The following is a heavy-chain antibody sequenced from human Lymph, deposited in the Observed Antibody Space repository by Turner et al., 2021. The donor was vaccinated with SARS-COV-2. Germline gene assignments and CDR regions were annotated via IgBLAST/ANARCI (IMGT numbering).Heavy chain of an antibody. CDR3: AKGRRFGMDV. J-gene: IGHJ6*02. Sequence: VQLVESGVGLVLPGRSLRLSCAASGFTFDEYVMHWVRQAPGKGLEWVSGISWNSGSIGYADSVKGRFTISRDNAKNSLYLQMNSLRAEDTALYYCAKGRRFGMDVWGQGTTVTVSS. CDR2: ISWNSGSI. V-gene: IGHV3-9*01. CDR1: GFTFDEYV.